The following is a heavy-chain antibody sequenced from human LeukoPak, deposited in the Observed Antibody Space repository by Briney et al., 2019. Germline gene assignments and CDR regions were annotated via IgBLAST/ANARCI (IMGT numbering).Heavy chain of an antibody. CDR3: ARASRGSKRGYFDY. CDR1: GGSISSSSYY. J-gene: IGHJ4*02. Sequence: KPSETLSLTCTVSGGSISSSSYYWGWIRQPPGKGLEWIGSIYYSGSTYYNPSLKSRVTISVDTSKNQFSLKLSSVTAADTAVYYCARASRGSKRGYFDYWGQGTLVTVSS. CDR2: IYYSGST. V-gene: IGHV4-39*07. D-gene: IGHD1-26*01.